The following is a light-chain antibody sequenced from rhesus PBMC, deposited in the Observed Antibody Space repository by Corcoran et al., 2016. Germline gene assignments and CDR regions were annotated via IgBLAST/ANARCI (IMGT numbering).Light chain of an antibody. V-gene: IGKV2-78*01. CDR2: GVS. CDR3: EQTLQTPWS. Sequence: DIVMTQTPLSLSVTPGEPASLSCRSSQSLLHDNGYTYLHWYFQKPGQSPLLLIFGVSNRAPGVPDRCRGSESGTELTLKIRRVGSEDVGIYYCEQTLQTPWSFGQGTKVELK. J-gene: IGKJ1*01. CDR1: QSLLHDNGYTY.